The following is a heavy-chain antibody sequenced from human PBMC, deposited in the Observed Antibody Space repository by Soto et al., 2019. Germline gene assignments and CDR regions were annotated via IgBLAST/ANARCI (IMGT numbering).Heavy chain of an antibody. J-gene: IGHJ4*02. CDR3: AKGPTLVFPQLGN. V-gene: IGHV3-23*01. CDR2: ISGGATST. D-gene: IGHD2-2*01. Sequence: EVQLLESWGGLVQPGGSLRLSCAASGFTFSNFAMSWVRQAPGKGLEWVSAISGGATSTYYADIVKGRFTISRDNSKNTLSLQMNGLRVEDTALYYCAKGPTLVFPQLGNWGPGTLVTVSP. CDR1: GFTFSNFA.